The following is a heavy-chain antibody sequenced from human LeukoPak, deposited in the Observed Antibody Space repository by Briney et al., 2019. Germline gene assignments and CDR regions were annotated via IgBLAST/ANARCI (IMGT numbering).Heavy chain of an antibody. CDR1: GGSIRRYF. D-gene: IGHD3-10*01. CDR2: INYSGST. Sequence: RASETLSLTCTVSGGSIRRYFWNWLRQTPGKGLEWIGHINYSGSTNYNPSLKSRVTISLDTSKNQFSLNLSSVTAADTAVYHCARGSGIYGSGSYSADWGQGTLVTVSS. CDR3: ARGSGIYGSGSYSAD. J-gene: IGHJ4*02. V-gene: IGHV4-59*01.